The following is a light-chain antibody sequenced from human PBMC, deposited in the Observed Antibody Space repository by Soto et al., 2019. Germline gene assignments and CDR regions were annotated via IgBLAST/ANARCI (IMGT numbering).Light chain of an antibody. J-gene: IGKJ3*01. CDR2: SAS. V-gene: IGKV3-15*01. CDR1: QSVTNN. Sequence: EIVMTQSPATLSVSPGEGATLSCRASQSVTNNLAWYQQKPGQSPRLLIYSASTRATGIPDRFSGSVSGTEFNLSISSLQSEDFAVYYCQQDNSWPNTFGPGNKVDIK. CDR3: QQDNSWPNT.